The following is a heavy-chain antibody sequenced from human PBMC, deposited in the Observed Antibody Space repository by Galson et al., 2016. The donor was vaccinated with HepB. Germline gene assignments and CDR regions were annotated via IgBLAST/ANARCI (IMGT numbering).Heavy chain of an antibody. V-gene: IGHV3-53*01. D-gene: IGHD6-13*01. CDR1: GFTVSSNY. CDR2: FYSGAST. Sequence: SLRLSCAVSGFTVSSNYMSWVRQAPGKGLEWVAVFYSGASTYYADSVKGRFTISRDNSKNTLDLQMNSLRGGDTAVYYCARDVEGSSWQFGYFQNWGHGTLVTVSS. CDR3: ARDVEGSSWQFGYFQN. J-gene: IGHJ1*01.